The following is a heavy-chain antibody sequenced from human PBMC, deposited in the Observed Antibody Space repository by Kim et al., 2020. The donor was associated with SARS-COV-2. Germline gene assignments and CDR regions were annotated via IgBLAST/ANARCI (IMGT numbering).Heavy chain of an antibody. D-gene: IGHD3-9*01. J-gene: IGHJ6*02. CDR1: GFTFDDYA. CDR2: ISGDGGST. V-gene: IGHV3-43*02. CDR3: AKAIYDILTGYYYNYGMDV. Sequence: GGSLILSCAASGFTFDDYAMHWVRQAPGKGLEWVSLISGDGGSTYYADSVKGRFTISRDNSKNSLYLQMNSLRTEDTALYYCAKAIYDILTGYYYNYGMDVWGQGTTVTVSS.